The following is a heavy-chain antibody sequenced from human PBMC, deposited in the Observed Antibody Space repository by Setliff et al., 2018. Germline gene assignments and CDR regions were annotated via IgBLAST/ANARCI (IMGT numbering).Heavy chain of an antibody. V-gene: IGHV4-34*01. Sequence: SETLSLPCAVYGGSFSGYYWGWIRQPPGKGLEWIGTVYDSGTTYYNPSLKSRVTIFVDTSKNQFSLNLNSVTAADTGVYYCASCRYQVPYDYWGQGILVTVSS. CDR3: ASCRYQVPYDY. J-gene: IGHJ4*02. CDR1: GGSFSGYY. D-gene: IGHD2-2*01. CDR2: VYDSGTT.